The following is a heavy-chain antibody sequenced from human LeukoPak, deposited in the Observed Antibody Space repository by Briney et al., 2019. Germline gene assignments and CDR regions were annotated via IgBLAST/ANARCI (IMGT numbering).Heavy chain of an antibody. CDR2: IDRGSSVI. V-gene: IGHV3-21*01. D-gene: IGHD2-2*01. CDR1: GFIFSSYS. CDR3: ARDLPAATA. Sequence: PGGSLRLSCIASGFIFSSYSMSWVRQAPGRGLDWVALIDRGSSVIYYADSVKGRFTVSRDNAKNSLYLQMNNLRAEDTALYYCARDLPAATAWGQGTQVTVS. J-gene: IGHJ5*02.